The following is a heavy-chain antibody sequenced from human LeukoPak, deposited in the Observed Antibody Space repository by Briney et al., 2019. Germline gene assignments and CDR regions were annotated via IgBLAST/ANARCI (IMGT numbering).Heavy chain of an antibody. CDR1: GFTFTSSA. Sequence: SVKVSCKASGFTFTSSAMQWVRQARGQRLEWIGWIVVGSGNTNYAQKFQERVTITRDMSTSTAYIELSSLRSEATAVYYCAADPGGYDIIGYYLWNWFDPWGQGTLVTVSS. J-gene: IGHJ5*02. D-gene: IGHD3-22*01. CDR2: IVVGSGNT. CDR3: AADPGGYDIIGYYLWNWFDP. V-gene: IGHV1-58*02.